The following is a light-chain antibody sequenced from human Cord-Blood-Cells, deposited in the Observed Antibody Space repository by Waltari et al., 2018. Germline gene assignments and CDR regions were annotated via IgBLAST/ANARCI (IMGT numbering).Light chain of an antibody. CDR2: WAS. CDR1: PSVLYSSNNKNY. CDR3: QQYYSTPLT. V-gene: IGKV4-1*01. J-gene: IGKJ4*01. Sequence: DIVMTQSPDSLDVSLGERANINCQSRPSVLYSSNNKNYLAWYQQKPGQPPKLLIYWASTRESGVPDRFSGSGSGTDFTLTISSLQAEDVAVYYCQQYYSTPLTFGGGTKVEIK.